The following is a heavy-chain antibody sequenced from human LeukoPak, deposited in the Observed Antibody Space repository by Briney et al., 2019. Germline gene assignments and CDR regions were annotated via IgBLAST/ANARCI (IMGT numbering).Heavy chain of an antibody. J-gene: IGHJ4*02. D-gene: IGHD3-10*01. CDR1: GFTFSSYA. Sequence: GGSLRLSCAASGFTFSSYAMSWVRQAPGKGLEWVSAISDSGGSTYYADSVKGRSTISRDNSKNTLYLQMNSLRAEDTAVYYCAKDLIRGITMVRGVIIIDYWGQGTLVTVSS. CDR3: AKDLIRGITMVRGVIIIDY. V-gene: IGHV3-23*01. CDR2: ISDSGGST.